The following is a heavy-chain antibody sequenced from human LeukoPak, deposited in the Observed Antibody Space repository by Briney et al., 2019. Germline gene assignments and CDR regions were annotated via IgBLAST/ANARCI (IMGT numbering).Heavy chain of an antibody. D-gene: IGHD6-19*01. V-gene: IGHV3-74*01. Sequence: GGSLRLSCVGSGFTFSRYWMHWVRQVPGKGLVWVSLITRDGSTTYYADSVKGRFTISRDNSKNTLYLQMNSLRAEDTAVYYCARDPAIAVAGWGQGTLVTVSS. CDR2: ITRDGSTT. CDR3: ARDPAIAVAG. J-gene: IGHJ4*02. CDR1: GFTFSRYW.